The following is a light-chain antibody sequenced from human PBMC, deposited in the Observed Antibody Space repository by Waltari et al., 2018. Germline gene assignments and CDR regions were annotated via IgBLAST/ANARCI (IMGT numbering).Light chain of an antibody. J-gene: IGKJ1*01. Sequence: DIQMTQSPSSLSASVGDRVTITCRASERIGTYLNWYQQKPGKAPNLLIYAVSNLPSAVPSRFSASGSERDFSLTISSLQPEDSATYYCQQSYAIPVAFGQGTKVEIK. CDR3: QQSYAIPVA. V-gene: IGKV1-39*01. CDR2: AVS. CDR1: ERIGTY.